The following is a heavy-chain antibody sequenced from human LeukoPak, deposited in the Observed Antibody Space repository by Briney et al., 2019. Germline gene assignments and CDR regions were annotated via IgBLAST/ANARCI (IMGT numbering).Heavy chain of an antibody. V-gene: IGHV1-46*01. D-gene: IGHD5-18*01. J-gene: IGHJ4*02. CDR2: INPSAGST. CDR3: ARSSVDTAMVTFDY. CDR1: GYTFTSKF. Sequence: ASVKVSCKASGYTFTSKFIHWVRQAPGQGLEWMGIINPSAGSTNFPQKFQGRVTMTRDTSTSTVYMELSSLRSEDTAVYYCARSSVDTAMVTFDYWGQGTLVTVSS.